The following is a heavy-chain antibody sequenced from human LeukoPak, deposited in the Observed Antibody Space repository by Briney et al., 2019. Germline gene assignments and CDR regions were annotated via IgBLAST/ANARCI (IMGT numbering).Heavy chain of an antibody. CDR1: GGSVSSGSYY. D-gene: IGHD6-19*01. CDR2: IYYSGST. J-gene: IGHJ5*02. CDR3: ARAFSLAVVGPFDP. Sequence: SETLSLTCTVSGGSVSSGSYYWSWIRQPPGKGLEWIGYIYYSGSTNYNPSLKSRVTISVDTSKNQFSLKLSSVTAADTAVYYCARAFSLAVVGPFDPWGQGTLVTVSS. V-gene: IGHV4-61*01.